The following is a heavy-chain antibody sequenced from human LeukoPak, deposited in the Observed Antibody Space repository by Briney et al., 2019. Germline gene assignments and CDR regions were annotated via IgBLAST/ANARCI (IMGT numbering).Heavy chain of an antibody. J-gene: IGHJ4*02. Sequence: GASVKVSCKASGYTFTGYYMHWVRQAPGQGLEWMGIINPSGGSTSYAQKFQGRVTMTRDTSTSTVYMELSSLRSEDTAVYYCARGGLPVVAATHFDYWGQGTLVTVSS. D-gene: IGHD2-15*01. CDR1: GYTFTGYY. CDR3: ARGGLPVVAATHFDY. V-gene: IGHV1-46*01. CDR2: INPSGGST.